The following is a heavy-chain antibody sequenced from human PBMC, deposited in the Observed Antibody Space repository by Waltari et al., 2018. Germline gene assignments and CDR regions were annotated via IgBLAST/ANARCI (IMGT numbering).Heavy chain of an antibody. CDR1: GFTFSIYD. CDR2: SSGNGGTT. CDR3: ANDVRDFWSPYYFQY. J-gene: IGHJ4*02. Sequence: EVQLVESGGGLVQPGGYLRLSCAASGFTFSIYDMSWVRQAPGKGLEWVSGSSGNGGTTYYADSVKGRFTISRDNSKNTLYLQMNSLRAEDTAVYYCANDVRDFWSPYYFQYWGRGTLVTVSS. V-gene: IGHV3-23*04. D-gene: IGHD3-3*01.